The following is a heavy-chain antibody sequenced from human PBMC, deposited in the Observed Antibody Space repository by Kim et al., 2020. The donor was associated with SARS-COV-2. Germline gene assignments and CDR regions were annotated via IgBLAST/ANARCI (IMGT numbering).Heavy chain of an antibody. CDR2: INPSGGST. J-gene: IGHJ6*03. CDR1: GYTFTSYY. V-gene: IGHV1-46*01. Sequence: ASVKVSCKASGYTFTSYYMHWVRQAPGQGLEWMGIINPSGGSTSYAQKFQGRVTMTRDTSTSTVYMELSSLRSEDTAVYYCAREGVLRSEYYAFCGGYYAGPDYYYSYYMDVWGKGTTVTVSS. D-gene: IGHD3-3*01. CDR3: AREGVLRSEYYAFCGGYYAGPDYYYSYYMDV.